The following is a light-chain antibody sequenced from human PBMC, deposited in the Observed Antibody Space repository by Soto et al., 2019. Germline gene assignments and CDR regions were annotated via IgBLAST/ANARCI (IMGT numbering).Light chain of an antibody. Sequence: EIVLTQSPGTLSLSPGERATLSCRASQSVSNNYLAWYQQKPGQTPRLLIYGASNRATGIPDRFSGSASGTDFTLTISRLEPEDFAVYYCQQYGSSPFTFGPGIKVDIK. J-gene: IGKJ3*01. V-gene: IGKV3-20*01. CDR3: QQYGSSPFT. CDR2: GAS. CDR1: QSVSNNY.